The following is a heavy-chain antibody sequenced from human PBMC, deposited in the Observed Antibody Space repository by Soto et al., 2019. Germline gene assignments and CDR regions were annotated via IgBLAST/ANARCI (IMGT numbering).Heavy chain of an antibody. J-gene: IGHJ4*02. Sequence: QAHLVESGGGVVQPGRSLRLSCAASGFTFPSYGMHWVRHAPGTRLEWVAVISYDGGLQHYADSVKGRFTISRDNSKNMVLLQMNSLRAEDTAVYYCVSDRGYGHASVPYSWGQGTLVSVSS. CDR3: VSDRGYGHASVPYS. D-gene: IGHD5-18*01. CDR1: GFTFPSYG. V-gene: IGHV3-30*03. CDR2: ISYDGGLQ.